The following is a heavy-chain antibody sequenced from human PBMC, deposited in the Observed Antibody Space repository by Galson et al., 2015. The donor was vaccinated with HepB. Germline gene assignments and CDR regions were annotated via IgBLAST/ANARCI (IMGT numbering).Heavy chain of an antibody. V-gene: IGHV3-23*01. D-gene: IGHD2-2*01. Sequence: SLRLSCAASGFAFGTHSMTWVRQAPGKGLQWVSTITAGGRTTYAESVTGRFTVSRDNSNNGVYLQMNSLTVAGTAIYYCAKGTERRLTTMTSHNYLDHWGRGALVTVSS. CDR2: ITAGGRT. CDR3: AKGTERRLTTMTSHNYLDH. J-gene: IGHJ4*02. CDR1: GFAFGTHS.